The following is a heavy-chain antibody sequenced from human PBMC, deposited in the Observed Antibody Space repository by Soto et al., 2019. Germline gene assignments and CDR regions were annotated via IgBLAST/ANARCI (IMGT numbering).Heavy chain of an antibody. D-gene: IGHD5-12*01. V-gene: IGHV1-3*01. CDR1: GYTFTSYA. CDR3: ARWLGYGPHFDY. CDR2: INAGNGNT. Sequence: GASVKVSCKASGYTFTSYAMHWVRQAPGQRLEWMGWINAGNGNTKYSQKFQGRVTITRDTSASTAYMELSSLRSEDTAVYYCARWLGYGPHFDYWGQGTLVTVSS. J-gene: IGHJ4*02.